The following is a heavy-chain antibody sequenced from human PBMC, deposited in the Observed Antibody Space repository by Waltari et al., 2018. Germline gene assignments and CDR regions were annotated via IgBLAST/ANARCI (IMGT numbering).Heavy chain of an antibody. CDR2: IIPVFGTA. V-gene: IGHV1-69*08. D-gene: IGHD6-19*01. CDR3: ARGGAVAVDAFDI. Sequence: QVQLVQSGAEVKTPGSSVQVSCKASGGTFSSYAISWVRQAPGQGLEWMGRIIPVFGTANYAQKFEGRVTITADKSTSTADMELSSLRSEDTAVYYCARGGAVAVDAFDIWGQGTMVTVSS. CDR1: GGTFSSYA. J-gene: IGHJ3*02.